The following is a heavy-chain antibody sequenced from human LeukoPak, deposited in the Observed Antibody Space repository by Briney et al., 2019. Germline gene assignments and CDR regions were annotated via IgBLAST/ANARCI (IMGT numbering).Heavy chain of an antibody. CDR1: NGSISSYY. D-gene: IGHD1-26*01. CDR2: IYYSGST. J-gene: IGHJ4*02. Sequence: PSETLSLTCTVSNGSISSYYWSWIRQAPGTGLEWIGNIYYSGSTNYNPSLKSRVTISVDTSKNQFSLKLSSVTAAATAVYYCARHGGSYSRFDYWGQGTLVTVSS. V-gene: IGHV4-59*01. CDR3: ARHGGSYSRFDY.